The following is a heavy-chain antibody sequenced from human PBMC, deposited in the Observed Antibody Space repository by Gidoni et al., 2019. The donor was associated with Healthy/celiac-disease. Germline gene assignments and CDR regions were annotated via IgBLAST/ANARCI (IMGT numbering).Heavy chain of an antibody. CDR1: GGSISSYY. Sequence: QVQLQETGPGLVKPSETLSITCTVSGGSISSYYWSWIRQPPGKGLEWIGYIYYSGSTNYNPSLKSRVTISVDTSKNQFSLKLSSVTAADTAVYYCAKFATLNWFDPWGQGPLVTVSS. CDR3: AKFATLNWFDP. CDR2: IYYSGST. D-gene: IGHD1-26*01. J-gene: IGHJ5*02. V-gene: IGHV4-59*01.